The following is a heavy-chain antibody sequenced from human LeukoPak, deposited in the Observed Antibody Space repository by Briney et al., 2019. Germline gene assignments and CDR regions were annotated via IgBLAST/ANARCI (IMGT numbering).Heavy chain of an antibody. D-gene: IGHD3/OR15-3a*01. J-gene: IGHJ4*02. V-gene: IGHV1-8*03. Sequence: ASVKVSCKASGYTFTSYDINWVRQATGQGLEWMGWMNPNSGNTGYAQKFQGRVTITRNTSISTAYMELSSLRSEDTAVYYCARVAIHLDPGWTDYWGQGTLVTVSS. CDR2: MNPNSGNT. CDR1: GYTFTSYD. CDR3: ARVAIHLDPGWTDY.